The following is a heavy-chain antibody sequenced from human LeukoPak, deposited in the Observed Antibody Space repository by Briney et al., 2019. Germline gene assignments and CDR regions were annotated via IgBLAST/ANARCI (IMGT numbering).Heavy chain of an antibody. D-gene: IGHD2-2*01. Sequence: GGSLRLSCVASGFSFSRYGMHWVRQAPGKGLEWVAVISFDGNEKYYADSVKGRFTISTDIFKNTLYLEMNSLRAEDTAMYYCARAQLEYCSTTSCYVFDSWGQGTLVTVSS. J-gene: IGHJ4*02. V-gene: IGHV3-30*19. CDR2: ISFDGNEK. CDR3: ARAQLEYCSTTSCYVFDS. CDR1: GFSFSRYG.